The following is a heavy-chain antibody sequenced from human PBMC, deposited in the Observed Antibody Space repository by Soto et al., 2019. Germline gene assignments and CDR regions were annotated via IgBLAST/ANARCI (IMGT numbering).Heavy chain of an antibody. CDR3: ARKVPGSTSRPDYWYFEL. D-gene: IGHD3-10*01. CDR2: ISGGGDAP. J-gene: IGHJ2*01. CDR1: GFTFINYA. V-gene: IGHV3-23*01. Sequence: ESGGGLVQPGGSLRLSCAGSGFTFINYAMNWVRQAPGKGLEWVSTISGGGDAPFFADSVRGRFTISRDNSKNTVTLQMNNLGVDDTAVYFCARKVPGSTSRPDYWYFELWGRGTLVTVSS.